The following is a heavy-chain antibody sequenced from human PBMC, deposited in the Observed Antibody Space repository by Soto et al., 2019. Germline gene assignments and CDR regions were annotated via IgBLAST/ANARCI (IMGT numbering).Heavy chain of an antibody. Sequence: GGSLRLSCAASRFTFSSYAMSWVRPAPWKGLEWVSRINSDGSSTSYADSVKGRFTISRDNAKNTLYLQMNSLRAEDTVVYYCAREYSYGRYDGFDNWGQGTMVTVSS. J-gene: IGHJ3*02. V-gene: IGHV3-74*01. CDR1: RFTFSSYA. D-gene: IGHD5-18*01. CDR3: AREYSYGRYDGFDN. CDR2: INSDGSST.